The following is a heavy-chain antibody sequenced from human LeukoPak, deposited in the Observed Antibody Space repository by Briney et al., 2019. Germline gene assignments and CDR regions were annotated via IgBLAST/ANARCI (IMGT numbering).Heavy chain of an antibody. CDR2: IDPGDSDT. CDR3: ARLEFVDYYDSSGYYSY. CDR1: GYSFTSYW. Sequence: GESLKISCKGSGYSFTSYWIGWVRQMPGKGLEWMGIIDPGDSDTRYSPSFQGQVTISADKSISTACLQWSSLKASDTAMYYCARLEFVDYYDSSGYYSYWGQGTLVTVSS. J-gene: IGHJ4*02. D-gene: IGHD3-22*01. V-gene: IGHV5-51*01.